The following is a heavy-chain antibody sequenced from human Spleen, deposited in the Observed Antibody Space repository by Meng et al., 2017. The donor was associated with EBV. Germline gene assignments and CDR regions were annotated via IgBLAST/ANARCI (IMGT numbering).Heavy chain of an antibody. D-gene: IGHD5-12*01. Sequence: QGQLVQSGSELEKPGASVKVSCKTSGYTFTSYAMSWLRQAPGQGLEWMGWINTNTGNPTYAQGFTGRFVFSLDTSVSTAYLQISSLKAEDTAVYYCAKTGGGYSGYYYFDYWGQGTLVTVSS. V-gene: IGHV7-4-1*02. CDR1: GYTFTSYA. CDR2: INTNTGNP. CDR3: AKTGGGYSGYYYFDY. J-gene: IGHJ4*02.